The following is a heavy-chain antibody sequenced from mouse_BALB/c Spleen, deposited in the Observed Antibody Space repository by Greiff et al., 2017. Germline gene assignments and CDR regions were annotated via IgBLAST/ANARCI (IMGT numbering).Heavy chain of an antibody. V-gene: IGHV5-9-3*01. CDR1: GFTFSSYA. D-gene: IGHD2-4*01. Sequence: EVKLVESGGGLVKPGGSLKLSCAASGFTFSSYAMSWVRQTPEKRLEWVATISSGGSYTYYPDSVKGRFTISRDNAKNTLYLQMSSLRSEDTAMYYCARRDYDGFDYWGQGTTLTVSS. J-gene: IGHJ2*01. CDR3: ARRDYDGFDY. CDR2: ISSGGSYT.